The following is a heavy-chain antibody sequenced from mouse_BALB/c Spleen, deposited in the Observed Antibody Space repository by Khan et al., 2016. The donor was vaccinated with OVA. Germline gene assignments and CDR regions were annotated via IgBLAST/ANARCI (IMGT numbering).Heavy chain of an antibody. Sequence: EVQLVESGGGLVTPAGPLTLSCAASGFTFSDYYMNWVRQPPEKRLELVATTSYGGSCTYYLDTVTGLFTISRDTAKANLYLQMSSLKSEDTAMYYCARGGYGAFAYWGQGTLVTGSA. CDR3: ARGGYGAFAY. J-gene: IGHJ3*01. CDR1: GFTFSDYY. D-gene: IGHD2-14*01. CDR2: TSYGGSCT. V-gene: IGHV5-4*02.